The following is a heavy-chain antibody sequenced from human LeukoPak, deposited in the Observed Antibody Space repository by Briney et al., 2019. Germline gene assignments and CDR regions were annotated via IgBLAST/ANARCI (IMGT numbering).Heavy chain of an antibody. D-gene: IGHD6-6*01. CDR1: GFSFSGHW. J-gene: IGHJ4*02. Sequence: GGSLRLSCTASGFSFSGHWMHWARQLQGQGLVRVSRISPTGSTTSYADSVKGRFTVSRDNAKNTLYLQVNNLRAEDTAVYYCARGPNSNWSGLDFWGQGTLLTVSS. CDR3: ARGPNSNWSGLDF. V-gene: IGHV3-74*01. CDR2: ISPTGSTT.